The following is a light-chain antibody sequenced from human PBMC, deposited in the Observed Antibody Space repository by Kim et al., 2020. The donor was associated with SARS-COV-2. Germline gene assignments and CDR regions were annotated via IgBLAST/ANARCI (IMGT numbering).Light chain of an antibody. V-gene: IGLV1-44*01. CDR2: NDN. J-gene: IGLJ3*02. Sequence: QSVLTQPPSASGTPGPRVTISCSGSSSNIGSNTVTWYKQLPGTAPKLLIYNDNQRPSGVPDRFSGSKSGTSASLAISGLQSDDEADYYCSAWDDALNGDWVFGGGTQLTVL. CDR3: SAWDDALNGDWV. CDR1: SSNIGSNT.